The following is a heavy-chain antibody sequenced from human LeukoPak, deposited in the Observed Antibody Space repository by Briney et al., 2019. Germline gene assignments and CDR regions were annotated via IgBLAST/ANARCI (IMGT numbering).Heavy chain of an antibody. CDR1: GGSFSGYY. CDR2: INHSGST. CDR3: ARGDILTGYSN. Sequence: SETLSLTCAVYGGSFSGYYWSWIRQPPGKGLERTGEINHSGSTHYNPSLKSRVTMSVDTSKNQFSLKLSSVTAADTAVYYCARGDILTGYSNWGQGTLVTVSS. V-gene: IGHV4-34*01. J-gene: IGHJ4*02. D-gene: IGHD3-9*01.